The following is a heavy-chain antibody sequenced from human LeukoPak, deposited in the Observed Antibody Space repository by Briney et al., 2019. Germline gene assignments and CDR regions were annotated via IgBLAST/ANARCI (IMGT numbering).Heavy chain of an antibody. CDR1: GGSINNYY. CDR3: ARSGSYSGPYVY. J-gene: IGHJ4*02. V-gene: IGHV4-4*07. CDR2: IYTTGST. D-gene: IGHD1-26*01. Sequence: SETLSLTCTVSGGSINNYYWSWIRQPAGKGLDWIGRIYTTGSTNYNPSLKSRITMSVDTSKNQFSLKLSSVTAADTAVYYCARSGSYSGPYVYWGQGTVVTVSS.